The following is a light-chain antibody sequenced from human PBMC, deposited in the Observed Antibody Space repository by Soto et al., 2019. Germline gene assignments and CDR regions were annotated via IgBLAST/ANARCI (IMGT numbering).Light chain of an antibody. CDR1: SSDVGTYNL. CDR2: EGT. CDR3: SSYTGDYTLM. Sequence: QSALTQPASVSGSPGQSITISCTGPSSDVGTYNLVSWYQQHPDKAPKVILYEGTKRPSGVSPRFSGSKSGNTASLTISGLQAEDEAHYHCSSYTGDYTLMFAGGTKLTVL. V-gene: IGLV2-23*01. J-gene: IGLJ3*02.